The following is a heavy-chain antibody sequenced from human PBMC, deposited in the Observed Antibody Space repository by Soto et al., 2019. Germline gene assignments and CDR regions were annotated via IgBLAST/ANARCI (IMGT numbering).Heavy chain of an antibody. V-gene: IGHV1-2*02. CDR2: INPNSGGT. J-gene: IGHJ6*02. Sequence: GASVKVSFKASGYTFTGYYMHWVRQAPGQGLEWMGWINPNSGGTNYAQKFQGRVTMTRDTSISTAYMELSRLRSDDTAVYYCARGPTVVTPYYYYGMDVWGQGTTVTVSS. CDR3: ARGPTVVTPYYYYGMDV. CDR1: GYTFTGYY. D-gene: IGHD4-17*01.